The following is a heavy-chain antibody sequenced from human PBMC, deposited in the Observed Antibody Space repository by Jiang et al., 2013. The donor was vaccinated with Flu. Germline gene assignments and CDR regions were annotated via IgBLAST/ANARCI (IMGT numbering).Heavy chain of an antibody. V-gene: IGHV5-10-1*01. Sequence: CKVSWIQLHHLLDQLGAPDARERPGVDGRIDPSDSFTGYNPSFRGHVDMSVDNSINTAYLKWNSLRASDTAMYYCARHVEFVPAARGMDVWGQGTSVTVSS. J-gene: IGHJ6*02. D-gene: IGHD2-2*01. CDR3: ARHVEFVPAARGMDV. CDR2: IDPSDSFT. CDR1: WIQLHHLL.